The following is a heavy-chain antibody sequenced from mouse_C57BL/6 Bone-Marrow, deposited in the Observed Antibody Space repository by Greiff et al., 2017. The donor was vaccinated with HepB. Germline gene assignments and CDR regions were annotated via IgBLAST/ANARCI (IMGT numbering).Heavy chain of an antibody. CDR3: ARESNWAWFAY. CDR2: ISDGGSYT. CDR1: GFTFSSYA. J-gene: IGHJ3*01. V-gene: IGHV5-4*01. D-gene: IGHD4-1*01. Sequence: DVMLVESGGGLVKPGGSLKLSCAASGFTFSSYAMSWVRQTPEKRLEWVATISDGGSYTYYPDNVKGRFTISRDNAKNNLYLQMSHLKSEDTAMYYCARESNWAWFAYWGQGTLVTVSA.